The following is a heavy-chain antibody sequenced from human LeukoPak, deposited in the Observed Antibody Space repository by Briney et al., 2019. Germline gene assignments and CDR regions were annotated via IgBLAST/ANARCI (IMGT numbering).Heavy chain of an antibody. Sequence: GGSLRLSCAASGFTVSSNYMSWVRQAPGKGLEWVSVIYSGGSTYYADSVKGRFTIPRDNSKNTLYLQMNSLRAEDTAVYYCARGGNSSPYYFDYWGQGTLVTVSS. J-gene: IGHJ4*02. D-gene: IGHD6-13*01. CDR1: GFTVSSNY. V-gene: IGHV3-53*01. CDR3: ARGGNSSPYYFDY. CDR2: IYSGGST.